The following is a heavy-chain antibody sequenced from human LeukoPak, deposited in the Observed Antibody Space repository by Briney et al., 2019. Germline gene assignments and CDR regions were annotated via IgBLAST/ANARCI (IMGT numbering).Heavy chain of an antibody. CDR1: GGTFSSYA. CDR3: ARGENRGSYSFDY. CDR2: IIPIFGTA. D-gene: IGHD1-26*01. Sequence: ASVKVSCKASGGTFSSYAISWVRQAPGQGLEWMGGIIPIFGTANYAQKFQGRVTITTDESTSTAYMELSSLRSEDTAVYYCARGENRGSYSFDYWGQGTLVTVSS. J-gene: IGHJ4*02. V-gene: IGHV1-69*05.